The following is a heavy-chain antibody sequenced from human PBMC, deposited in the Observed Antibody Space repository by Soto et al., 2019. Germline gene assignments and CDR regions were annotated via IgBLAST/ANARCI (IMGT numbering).Heavy chain of an antibody. CDR2: ISYDGSKK. CDR3: AKDTYYHDTSGYYVFEY. Sequence: GGSLRLSCAASGFTFSSYGIHWVRQAPGKGLEWVAVISYDGSKKNYLDSVKGRFTISRDNSKNTMYLEMNSLRAEDTAIYYCAKDTYYHDTSGYYVFEYWGQGTLVTVSS. J-gene: IGHJ4*02. CDR1: GFTFSSYG. V-gene: IGHV3-30*18. D-gene: IGHD3-22*01.